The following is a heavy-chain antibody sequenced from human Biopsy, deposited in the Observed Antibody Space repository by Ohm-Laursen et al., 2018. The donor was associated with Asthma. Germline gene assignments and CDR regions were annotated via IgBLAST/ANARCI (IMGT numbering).Heavy chain of an antibody. J-gene: IGHJ2*01. CDR2: IFYSGRT. V-gene: IGHV4-39*02. D-gene: IGHD6-6*01. CDR3: ARAVSSSSYWYFDL. CDR1: GDAMSTSGSY. Sequence: SDTLSLTCIVSGDAMSTSGSYWGWIRQSPGKGLEWIGGIFYSGRTYYNPSLESRVTISVDTSKNHFSLKVTSVTAADTAVYYCARAVSSSSYWYFDLWGRGDLVTVSS.